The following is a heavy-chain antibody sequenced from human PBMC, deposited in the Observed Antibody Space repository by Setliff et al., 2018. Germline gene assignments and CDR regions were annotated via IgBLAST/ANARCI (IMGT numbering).Heavy chain of an antibody. D-gene: IGHD1-26*01. V-gene: IGHV4-4*07. CDR1: DDSISNYY. CDR2: VRTTGST. J-gene: IGHJ6*02. Sequence: PSETLSLTCTVSDDSISNYYWSWIRQSAGKGLEWIGHVRTTGSTRYNPPLKSRVTMSVDTSKNQFSLKVTSVTAADTAVYYCARGRSGVGADYYYGMDVWGQGTTVTVSS. CDR3: ARGRSGVGADYYYGMDV.